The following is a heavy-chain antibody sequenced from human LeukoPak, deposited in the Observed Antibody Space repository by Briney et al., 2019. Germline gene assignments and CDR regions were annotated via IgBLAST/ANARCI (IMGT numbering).Heavy chain of an antibody. CDR1: GYTLTELS. D-gene: IGHD2/OR15-2a*01. CDR3: ARVSFSENYFDY. J-gene: IGHJ4*02. CDR2: FDPEDGET. Sequence: ASVKVSCKVSGYTLTELSMHWVRQAPGKGLEWMGGFDPEDGETIYAQKFQGRVTMTEDTSTDTAYMELSSLRSEDTAVYYCARVSFSENYFDYWGQGTLVTVSS. V-gene: IGHV1-24*01.